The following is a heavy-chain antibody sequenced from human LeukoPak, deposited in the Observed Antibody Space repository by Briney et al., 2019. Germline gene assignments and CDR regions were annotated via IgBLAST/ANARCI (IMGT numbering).Heavy chain of an antibody. CDR1: GYTFTVYH. V-gene: IGHV1-2*02. CDR3: ARDAGPAFGGAFDL. CDR2: INPKKGDT. Sequence: ASVKLSCMASGYTFTVYHIHWVRQPPAQGIEWLGWINPKKGDTGYSESIEGRVTMNRDTSISTVYMELRSLTSDDAAVYYCARDAGPAFGGAFDLWGLGTLVTVSS. J-gene: IGHJ4*02. D-gene: IGHD3-3*01.